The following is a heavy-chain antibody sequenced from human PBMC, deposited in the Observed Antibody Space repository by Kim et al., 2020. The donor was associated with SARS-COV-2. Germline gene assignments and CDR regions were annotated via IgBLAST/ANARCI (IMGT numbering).Heavy chain of an antibody. CDR3: ARAGTGGVLLRANWFDP. D-gene: IGHD1-1*01. Sequence: SETLSLTCAVYGGSFSGYYWSWIRQPPGKGLEWIGEINHSGSTNYNPSLKSRVTISVDTSKNQFSLKLSSVTAADTAVYYCARAGTGGVLLRANWFDPWGQGTLVTVSS. CDR1: GGSFSGYY. J-gene: IGHJ5*02. CDR2: INHSGST. V-gene: IGHV4-34*01.